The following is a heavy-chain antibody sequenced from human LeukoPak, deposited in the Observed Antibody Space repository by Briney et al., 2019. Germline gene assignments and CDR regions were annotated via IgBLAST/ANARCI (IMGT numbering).Heavy chain of an antibody. D-gene: IGHD3/OR15-3a*01. CDR3: ARGGPQDCIDY. Sequence: GGSLRLSCAASGVTVNSTYMTWFRQAPGKRLEWVSIIFIGGGTFYAASVRGRVTMSRDNFKNTVSLQMNDLRSEDSGVYYCARGGPQDCIDYWGQGTQVTASS. CDR2: IFIGGGT. V-gene: IGHV3-66*02. J-gene: IGHJ4*02. CDR1: GVTVNSTY.